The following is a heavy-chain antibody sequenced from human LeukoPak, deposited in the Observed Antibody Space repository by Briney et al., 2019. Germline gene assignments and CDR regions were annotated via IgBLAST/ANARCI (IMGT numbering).Heavy chain of an antibody. V-gene: IGHV4-39*07. CDR1: GGSISSGIYY. CDR2: IYYRGNT. Sequence: SETLSLTCTVSGGSISSGIYYWAWIRQPPGKGLEWIGSIYYRGNTNYNPSLKSRVSISVDTSNNQFSLNVNSVTAADTAVYYCARGGASSEWFDPWGQGTLVTVSS. J-gene: IGHJ5*02. D-gene: IGHD6-25*01. CDR3: ARGGASSEWFDP.